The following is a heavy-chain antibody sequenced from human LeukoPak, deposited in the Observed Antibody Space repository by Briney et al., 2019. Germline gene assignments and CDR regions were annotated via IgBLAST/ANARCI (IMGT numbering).Heavy chain of an antibody. CDR2: IRSKAYGGTT. CDR1: GFTFGDYA. J-gene: IGHJ4*02. CDR3: TRDGGAIAY. D-gene: IGHD3-16*01. Sequence: GGSLRLSCTASGFTFGDYAMSWVRQAPGKGLEWVGFIRSKAYGGTTEYAASVKGRFTISRDDSKSIAYLQMNSLKTEDTAVYYCTRDGGAIAYWGQGTLVTVSS. V-gene: IGHV3-49*04.